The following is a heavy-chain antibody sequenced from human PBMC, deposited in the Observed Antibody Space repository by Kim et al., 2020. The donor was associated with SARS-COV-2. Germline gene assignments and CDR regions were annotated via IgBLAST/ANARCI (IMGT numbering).Heavy chain of an antibody. D-gene: IGHD3-22*01. CDR3: EKVGDYDSGGFYAFFRS. J-gene: IGHJ5*02. V-gene: IGHV3-74*01. Sequence: SVKGRFTISRENAKNTLYLQMNGLRTEDTAVYYCEKVGDYDSGGFYAFFRSWGQGTRVTVSS.